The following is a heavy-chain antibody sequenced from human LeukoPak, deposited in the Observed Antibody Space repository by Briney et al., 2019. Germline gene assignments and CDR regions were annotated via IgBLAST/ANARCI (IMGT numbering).Heavy chain of an antibody. CDR2: INTNTGNP. CDR3: ARVAAGAGGYAFDI. CDR1: GYTFTSYA. D-gene: IGHD6-13*01. J-gene: IGHJ3*02. Sequence: GASVKVSCKASGYTFTSYAMNWVRQAPGQGLEWMGWINTNTGNPTYAQGFTGRFVFSLDTSVSTAYLQISSLKAEDTAVYYCARVAAGAGGYAFDIWGQGTIVTVSS. V-gene: IGHV7-4-1*02.